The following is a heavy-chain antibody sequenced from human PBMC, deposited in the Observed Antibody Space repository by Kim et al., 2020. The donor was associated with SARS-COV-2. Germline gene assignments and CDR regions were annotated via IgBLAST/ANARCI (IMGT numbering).Heavy chain of an antibody. CDR3: AIVPPVNDVFDI. CDR2: MNPKTGNR. V-gene: IGHV1-8*01. Sequence: ASVKVSCKASGYTFTSYHINWVRQATGQGLEWLGWMNPKTGNRGYAQKFQGRLSMTRDTSITTAFMELSSLGSEDTAIYYCAIVPPVNDVFDIWGQGTMVFVSS. CDR1: GYTFTSYH. D-gene: IGHD2-21*01. J-gene: IGHJ3*02.